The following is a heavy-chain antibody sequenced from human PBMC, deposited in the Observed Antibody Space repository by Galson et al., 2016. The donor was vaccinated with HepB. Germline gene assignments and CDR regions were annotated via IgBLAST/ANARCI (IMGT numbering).Heavy chain of an antibody. J-gene: IGHJ6*02. CDR3: TTGEWGVGPTYQYYYYGMDV. D-gene: IGHD1-26*01. Sequence: SLRLSCAGSGFTFSTGWMNWVRQAPGKGLEWVGRIKCKIDGGTTDYAAPVKGRFIISRDDSINRLYLQMNSLKTEDTAVYYCTTGEWGVGPTYQYYYYGMDVWGQGTTVTVS. CDR2: IKCKIDGGTT. V-gene: IGHV3-15*07. CDR1: GFTFSTGW.